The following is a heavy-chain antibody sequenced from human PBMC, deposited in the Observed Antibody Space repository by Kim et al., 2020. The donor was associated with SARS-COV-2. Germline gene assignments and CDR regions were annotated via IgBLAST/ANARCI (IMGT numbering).Heavy chain of an antibody. D-gene: IGHD3-10*01. Sequence: SETLSLTCTVSGGSISSGGYYWSWIRQHPGKGLEWIGYIYYSGSTYYNPSLKSRVTISVDTSKNQFSLKLSSVTAADTAVYYCARTYGSGGVNWFDPWGQGTLVTVSS. CDR2: IYYSGST. CDR3: ARTYGSGGVNWFDP. J-gene: IGHJ5*02. CDR1: GGSISSGGYY. V-gene: IGHV4-31*03.